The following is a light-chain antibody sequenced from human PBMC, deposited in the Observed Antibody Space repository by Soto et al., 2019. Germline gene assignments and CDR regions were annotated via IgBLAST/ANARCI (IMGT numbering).Light chain of an antibody. J-gene: IGLJ2*01. CDR2: DVS. CDR1: SSDVGGYNY. Sequence: QSVLTQPASVSGSPGQSITISCTGTSSDVGGYNYVSWYQQHPGKAPKLMIYDVSNRPSGVSNRFSGSKSGNTAFLTISGLQAEDEADYYCSSYTSSSTSHVVFGGGTKLTVL. V-gene: IGLV2-14*01. CDR3: SSYTSSSTSHVV.